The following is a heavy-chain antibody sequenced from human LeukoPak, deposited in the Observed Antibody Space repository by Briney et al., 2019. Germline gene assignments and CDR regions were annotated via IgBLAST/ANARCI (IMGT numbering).Heavy chain of an antibody. J-gene: IGHJ3*02. CDR1: GGSFSGYY. CDR2: INHSGST. V-gene: IGHV4-34*01. CDR3: ARHSAGKNAFDI. Sequence: SETLSLTCAVYGGSFSGYYWSWIRQPPGKGLEWIGEINHSGSTNYNPSLKSRVTISVDTSKNQFSLKLSSVTAADTAVYYCARHSAGKNAFDIWGQGTMVTVSS.